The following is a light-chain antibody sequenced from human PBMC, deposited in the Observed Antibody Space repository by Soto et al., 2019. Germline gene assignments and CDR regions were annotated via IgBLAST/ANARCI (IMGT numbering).Light chain of an antibody. J-gene: IGLJ2*01. CDR3: QSYDSSLRGV. V-gene: IGLV1-40*01. CDR2: GNS. CDR1: NSNIGAGYD. Sequence: QPVLTQPPSVSGAPGQRVTISCTGSNSNIGAGYDVHWYQQLPGTAPKLLIYGNSNRPSGVPDRFSGSKSGTSASLAITGLQAEDEADYYCQSYDSSLRGVFGGGTKVTVL.